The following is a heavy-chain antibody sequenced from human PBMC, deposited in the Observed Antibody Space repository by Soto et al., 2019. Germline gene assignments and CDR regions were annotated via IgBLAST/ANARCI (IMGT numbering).Heavy chain of an antibody. J-gene: IGHJ4*02. Sequence: QVQLVQSGAEVKKPGASVKVSCKASGYTFTSYDINWVRQATGQGLEWMGWMNPNSGNTGYAQKFQGRVTMTRNTFISTAYMELSSLRSEDTAVYYCARGGPYYDFWSGSSHYFDYWGQGTLVTVSS. CDR3: ARGGPYYDFWSGSSHYFDY. V-gene: IGHV1-8*01. CDR1: GYTFTSYD. D-gene: IGHD3-3*01. CDR2: MNPNSGNT.